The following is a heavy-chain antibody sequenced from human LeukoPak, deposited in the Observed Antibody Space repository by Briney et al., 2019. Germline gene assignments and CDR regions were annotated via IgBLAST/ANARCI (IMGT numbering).Heavy chain of an antibody. CDR1: GFTFSSYE. V-gene: IGHV3-48*03. D-gene: IGHD3-22*01. J-gene: IGHJ4*02. CDR2: ISSSGSTI. Sequence: GGSLRLSCAASGFTFSSYEMNWVRQAPGKGLEWVSYISSSGSTIYYADSVKGRFTISRDNAKNSLYLQMNSLRAEDTAVYYCAREDPNYYDSSGYPDHWGQGTLVTVSS. CDR3: AREDPNYYDSSGYPDH.